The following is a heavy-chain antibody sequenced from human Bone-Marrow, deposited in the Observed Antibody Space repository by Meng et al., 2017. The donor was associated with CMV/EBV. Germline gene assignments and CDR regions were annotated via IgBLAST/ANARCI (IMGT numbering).Heavy chain of an antibody. CDR3: TREGIYADTGDAFEI. V-gene: IGHV3-53*01. Sequence: GGSLRLSCAASGFTVSSNYMSWVRQAPGKGLEWVSVIYSGGSTRYYGDSVRGRFTISRDNAENSLYLQMNSLRAEDTAVYYCTREGIYADTGDAFEIWGQGTMVTVSS. CDR1: GFTVSSNY. CDR2: IYSGGSTR. J-gene: IGHJ3*02. D-gene: IGHD2/OR15-2a*01.